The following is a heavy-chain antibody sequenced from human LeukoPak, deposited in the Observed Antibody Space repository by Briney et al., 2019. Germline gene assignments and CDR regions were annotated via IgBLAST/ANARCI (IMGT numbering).Heavy chain of an antibody. CDR2: IRSKANSYAT. Sequence: GGSLRLSCAASGFTFSGSAMHWVRQASGKGLEWVGRIRSKANSYATAYAASVKGRFTISRDDSKNTAYLQMNSLKTEDTAVYYCTRLSRVAGTGDNWFDPWGQGTLVTVSS. CDR3: TRLSRVAGTGDNWFDP. D-gene: IGHD6-19*01. CDR1: GFTFSGSA. V-gene: IGHV3-73*01. J-gene: IGHJ5*02.